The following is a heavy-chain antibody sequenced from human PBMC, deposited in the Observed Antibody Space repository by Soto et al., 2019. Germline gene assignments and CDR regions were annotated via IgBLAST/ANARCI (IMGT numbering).Heavy chain of an antibody. CDR2: IRSKAYGGTT. D-gene: IGHD5-18*01. CDR1: GFTFGDYA. J-gene: IGHJ4*02. Sequence: PGGSLRLSCTASGFTFGDYAMSWFRQAPGKGLEWVGFIRSKAYGGTTEYAASVKGRFTISRDDSKSIAYLQMNSLKTEDTAVYYCAALDSAMVKTAGFWGQGTLVTVSS. V-gene: IGHV3-49*03. CDR3: AALDSAMVKTAGF.